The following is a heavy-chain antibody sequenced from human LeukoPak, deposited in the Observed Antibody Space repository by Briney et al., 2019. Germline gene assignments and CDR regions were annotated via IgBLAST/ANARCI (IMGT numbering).Heavy chain of an antibody. Sequence: ASETLSLTCTVSSASITSSPYFWGWIRQSPGKGLEWIGSISYSGTTYYNPSLKSRVTISVDTSKNQFSLKLNSVTSADTAVFXXXANSADYNTLGSSYKVWGQGTLVTVSS. CDR3: XANSADYNTLGSSYKV. CDR1: SASITSSPYF. CDR2: ISYSGTT. V-gene: IGHV4-39*01. J-gene: IGHJ4*02. D-gene: IGHD3-10*01.